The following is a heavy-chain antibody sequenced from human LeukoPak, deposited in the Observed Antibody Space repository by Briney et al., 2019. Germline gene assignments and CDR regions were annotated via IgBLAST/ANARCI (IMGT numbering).Heavy chain of an antibody. Sequence: VASVKVSCKASGYSFTDYYMHWVRQAPGQGLESMGWINPDSGGTNYPQKFQGRVTMTRDTSISTAYMELSRLRSDDTAVYYCARGHSFYCPNGVCYLYWGQGTLVTVSS. CDR2: INPDSGGT. V-gene: IGHV1-2*02. D-gene: IGHD2-8*01. J-gene: IGHJ4*02. CDR3: ARGHSFYCPNGVCYLY. CDR1: GYSFTDYY.